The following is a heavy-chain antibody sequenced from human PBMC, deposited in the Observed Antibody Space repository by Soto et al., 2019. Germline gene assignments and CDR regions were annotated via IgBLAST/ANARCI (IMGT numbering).Heavy chain of an antibody. J-gene: IGHJ5*02. Sequence: SETLSLTCTVSVGSISSTSYYWGWIRQPPGKGLEWIGRIYYSGSTYYNPSLKSRVTISVDTFKNQFSLKLSSVTAADTAVYYCVSSNWFDPWGQGTLVTVSS. V-gene: IGHV4-39*01. CDR1: VGSISSTSYY. CDR3: VSSNWFDP. CDR2: IYYSGST.